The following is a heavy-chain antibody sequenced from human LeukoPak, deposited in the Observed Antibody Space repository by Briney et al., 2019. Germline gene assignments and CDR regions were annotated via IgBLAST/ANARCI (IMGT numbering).Heavy chain of an antibody. J-gene: IGHJ4*02. CDR1: GFTFSSSA. CDR2: ISGSGATT. V-gene: IGHV3-23*01. Sequence: AGGSLRLSCAASGFTFSSSAMSWVRQAPGKGLEWVSTISGSGATTNYPDSVKGRFTISRDNSKNTLYLQMNSLRAEDTAVYYCAKSGQNYYGSVWGQGTQVTVSS. CDR3: AKSGQNYYGSV. D-gene: IGHD3-10*01.